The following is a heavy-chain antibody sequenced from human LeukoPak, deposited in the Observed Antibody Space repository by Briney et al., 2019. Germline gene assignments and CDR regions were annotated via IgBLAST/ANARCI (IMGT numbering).Heavy chain of an antibody. CDR2: FDPEDGET. J-gene: IGHJ4*02. D-gene: IGHD6-13*01. V-gene: IGHV1-24*01. CDR1: GYTLTELS. CDR3: ARDQGIHHPAGYFDY. Sequence: ASVKVSCKVSGYTLTELSMHWVRQAPGKGLEWMGGFDPEDGETIYAQKFQGRVTMTEDTSTDTAYMELSSLRSEDTAVYYCARDQGIHHPAGYFDYWGQGTLVTVSS.